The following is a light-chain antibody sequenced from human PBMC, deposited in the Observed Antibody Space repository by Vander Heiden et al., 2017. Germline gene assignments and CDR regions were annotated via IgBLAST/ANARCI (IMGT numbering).Light chain of an antibody. CDR3: QQSYSIPLT. J-gene: IGKJ4*01. V-gene: IGKV1-39*01. CDR1: QSISRY. CDR2: AAS. Sequence: RVTITCRASQSISRYLNWYQQKPGKAPKLLIYAASNLQSGVPSRFSGSGSGTDFSLTISSLQPEDFATYYCQQSYSIPLTFHGGTKAEI.